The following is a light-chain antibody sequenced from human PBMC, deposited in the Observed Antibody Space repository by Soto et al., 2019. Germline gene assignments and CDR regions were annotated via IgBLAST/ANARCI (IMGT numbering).Light chain of an antibody. Sequence: LTQPPSASGSPGQSVTISCTGTSGDVGDYNYVSWYQQYPGRAPKLMIYEVTKRPSGVPDRFSGSKSGNTASLTVSGLQAEDEADYYCSSYAASNNFYFVFGGGTKVTVL. CDR3: SSYAASNNFYFV. V-gene: IGLV2-8*01. CDR2: EVT. CDR1: SGDVGDYNY. J-gene: IGLJ3*02.